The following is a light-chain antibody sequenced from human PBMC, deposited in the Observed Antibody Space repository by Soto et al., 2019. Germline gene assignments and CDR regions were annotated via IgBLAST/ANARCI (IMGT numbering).Light chain of an antibody. Sequence: QSVLPQPPSASGTPGQRVTISCSGSSSNIGSNYVYWYQQLPGTAPKLLIYRNNKRPSGVPDRFSGSKSGTSASLAISGLRSEDEANYYCAACDDRLSAVVFGGGTKLTVL. V-gene: IGLV1-47*01. CDR2: RNN. J-gene: IGLJ2*01. CDR1: SSNIGSNY. CDR3: AACDDRLSAVV.